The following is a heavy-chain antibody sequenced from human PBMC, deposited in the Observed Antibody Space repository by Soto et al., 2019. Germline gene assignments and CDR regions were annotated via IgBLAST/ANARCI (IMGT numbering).Heavy chain of an antibody. CDR2: ISSSSSTI. D-gene: IGHD6-6*01. V-gene: IGHV3-48*02. J-gene: IGHJ6*02. CDR3: ARPEYSSSSYGMDV. Sequence: GGSLRLSCAASGFTFNNYAMSWVRQAPGEGLEWVSYISSSSSTIYYADSVKGRFTISRDNAKNSLYLQMNSLRDEDTAVYYCARPEYSSSSYGMDVWGQGTTVTVSS. CDR1: GFTFNNYA.